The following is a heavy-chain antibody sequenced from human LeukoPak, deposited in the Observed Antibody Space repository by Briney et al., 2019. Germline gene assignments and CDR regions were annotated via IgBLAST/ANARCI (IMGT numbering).Heavy chain of an antibody. V-gene: IGHV1-69*13. CDR1: GGTLSSYA. CDR2: IIPIFGKA. J-gene: IGHJ6*01. D-gene: IGHD1-14*01. Sequence: SVTVSCKASGGTLSSYAISWVRQAPGQGLEWVGGIIPIFGKANYAQRFQGRVTITADESTSTAYMQLSSLRSEDTAVYYCAREYRSPESDYYYGMDGWGQGTTVTVSS. CDR3: AREYRSPESDYYYGMDG.